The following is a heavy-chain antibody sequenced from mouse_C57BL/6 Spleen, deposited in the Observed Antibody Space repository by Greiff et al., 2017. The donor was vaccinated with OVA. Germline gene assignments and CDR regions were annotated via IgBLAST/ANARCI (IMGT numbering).Heavy chain of an antibody. J-gene: IGHJ4*01. V-gene: IGHV1-76*01. CDR3: ARSDYGSDYAMDY. D-gene: IGHD1-1*01. CDR2: IYPGSGNT. CDR1: GYTFTDYY. Sequence: QVHVKQSGAELVRPGASVKLSCKASGYTFTDYYINWVKQRPGQGLEWIARIYPGSGNTYYNEKFKGKATLTAEKSSSTAYMQLSSLTSEDSAVYFCARSDYGSDYAMDYWGQGTSVTVSS.